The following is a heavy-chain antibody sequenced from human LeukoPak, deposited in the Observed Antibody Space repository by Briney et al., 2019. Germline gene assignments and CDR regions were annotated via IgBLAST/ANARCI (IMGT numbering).Heavy chain of an antibody. D-gene: IGHD2-2*01. CDR1: GGTFSSYA. Sequence: ASVKVACKSSGGTFSSYAMSRVRQAPGQGLGCMGGIIPIFGTANYAQKFQGRVTITADESTSTAYMELSSLRSEDTAVYYCARQRDPGFIVVVPAFYYGMDVRGQGTTVTVSS. CDR2: IIPIFGTA. J-gene: IGHJ6*02. V-gene: IGHV1-69*13. CDR3: ARQRDPGFIVVVPAFYYGMDV.